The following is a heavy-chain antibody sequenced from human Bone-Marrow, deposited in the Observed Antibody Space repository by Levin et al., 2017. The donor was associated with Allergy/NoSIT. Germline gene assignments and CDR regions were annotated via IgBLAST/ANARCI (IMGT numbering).Heavy chain of an antibody. Sequence: ASETLSLTCAASGFTFSSYAMSWVRQAPGKGLEWVSAISGNDGSTYYADSVKGRFTVSRDNSKNTLYLQMESLRAEDTAVYYCAKDRLSVMTTISTHWFDPWGQGTLVTVSS. D-gene: IGHD4-11*01. CDR2: ISGNDGST. J-gene: IGHJ5*01. CDR1: GFTFSSYA. V-gene: IGHV3-23*01. CDR3: AKDRLSVMTTISTHWFDP.